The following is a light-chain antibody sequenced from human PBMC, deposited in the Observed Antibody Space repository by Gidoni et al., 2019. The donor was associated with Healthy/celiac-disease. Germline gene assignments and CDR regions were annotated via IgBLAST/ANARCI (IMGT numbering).Light chain of an antibody. CDR3: QAWDSSTAHVV. J-gene: IGLJ2*01. V-gene: IGLV3-1*01. Sequence: SYELTQPPSVSVSPGQTASITCSGDKLGDKYACWYQQKPGQSPVLVIYQDSKRPSGIPERFSGSNSGNTATLTISGTQTRDEADYYCQAWDSSTAHVVFGGGTKLTAL. CDR1: KLGDKY. CDR2: QDS.